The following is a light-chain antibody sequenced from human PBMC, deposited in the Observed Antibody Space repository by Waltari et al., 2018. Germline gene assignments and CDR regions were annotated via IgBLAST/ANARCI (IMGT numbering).Light chain of an antibody. J-gene: IGKJ2*01. V-gene: IGKV1-39*01. CDR1: QDINIS. CDR2: GAS. Sequence: DIQMTQSPSSLSASVGDRVTISCHSSQDINISLNWYQHKTGEAPKLLIYGASTFHSGVPSRFAGSGSVTKFTLTINGLQPEDFASYFCQQSHTSPVTFGQGTTLE. CDR3: QQSHTSPVT.